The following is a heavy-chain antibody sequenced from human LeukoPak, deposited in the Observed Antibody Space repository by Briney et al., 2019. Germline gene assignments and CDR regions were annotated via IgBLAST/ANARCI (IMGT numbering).Heavy chain of an antibody. CDR1: GFTFSSYA. CDR2: ISGSGGST. CDR3: AKVRGGCCSSTNCLTRPLDY. J-gene: IGHJ4*02. Sequence: PGGSLRLSCAASGFTFSSYAMSWVRQAPGKGLEWVSAISGSGGSTYYADSVKGRFTISRDNSKNTLYLQMNSLRAEDTAVYYCAKVRGGCCSSTNCLTRPLDYWGQGTLVTVSS. D-gene: IGHD2-2*01. V-gene: IGHV3-23*01.